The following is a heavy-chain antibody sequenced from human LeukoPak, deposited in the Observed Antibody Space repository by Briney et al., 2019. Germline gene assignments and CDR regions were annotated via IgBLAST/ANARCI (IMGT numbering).Heavy chain of an antibody. J-gene: IGHJ4*02. CDR1: GYSFINYW. CDR3: ARRMRYYYGSGSYYPE. CDR2: IYPGDSDT. D-gene: IGHD3-10*01. Sequence: GESLKISCKGSGYSFINYWIGWVRQMPGEGLEWMGIIYPGDSDTRYSPSFQGQVTISADKSISTAYLQWSSLKASDTAMYYCARRMRYYYGSGSYYPEWGQGTLVTVSS. V-gene: IGHV5-51*01.